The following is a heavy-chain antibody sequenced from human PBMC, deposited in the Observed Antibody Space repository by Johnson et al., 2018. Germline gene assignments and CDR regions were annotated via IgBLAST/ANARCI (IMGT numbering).Heavy chain of an antibody. Sequence: VQLVQSGGGLVQXGGSLRLXCAASGFTFSSYAMSWVRQAQGKGLEWVSALSGSGGSTSYADSVTGRFPITRDNSKNTLYLQMKSRRAKDKAVYYCASARMPYGDYLEYFQHWGQGTLVTVSS. J-gene: IGHJ1*01. CDR1: GFTFSSYA. V-gene: IGHV3-23*04. CDR3: ASARMPYGDYLEYFQH. D-gene: IGHD4-17*01. CDR2: LSGSGGST.